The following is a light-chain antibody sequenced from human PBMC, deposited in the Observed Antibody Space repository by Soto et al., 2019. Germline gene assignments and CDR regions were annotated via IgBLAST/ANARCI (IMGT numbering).Light chain of an antibody. Sequence: QSALTQPASVSGSPGQSITISCTGTSSDVGGYNYVSWYQQHPGQVPKLTIYEVTNRPSGVSSRFSGSKSGNTASLTISGLQAEYEADYYCSSYTNSYTWVFGGGTKLTVL. CDR1: SSDVGGYNY. V-gene: IGLV2-14*01. J-gene: IGLJ3*02. CDR2: EVT. CDR3: SSYTNSYTWV.